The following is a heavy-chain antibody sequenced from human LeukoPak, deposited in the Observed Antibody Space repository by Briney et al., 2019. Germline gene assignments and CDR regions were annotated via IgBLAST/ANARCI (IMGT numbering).Heavy chain of an antibody. Sequence: PSETLSLTCTVSGGSISSGDYYWSWIRQPPGKGLEWIGYIYYSGSTYYNPSLKSRVTISVDTSKNQFSLQLNSVTPEDTAVYYCARGGGSFDIWGQGTMVTVSS. J-gene: IGHJ3*02. V-gene: IGHV4-30-4*01. CDR2: IYYSGST. CDR1: GGSISSGDYY. CDR3: ARGGGSFDI. D-gene: IGHD3-10*01.